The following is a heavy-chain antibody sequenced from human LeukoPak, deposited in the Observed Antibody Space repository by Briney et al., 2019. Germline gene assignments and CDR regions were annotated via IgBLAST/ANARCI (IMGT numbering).Heavy chain of an antibody. V-gene: IGHV3-7*01. CDR2: INKDGSDK. D-gene: IGHD4-23*01. Sequence: GGSLRLSCAAPGFTFNMYWMTWVRQAPGKGLESVAYINKDGSDKYYVDSVKGRFTVSRDDAKNSLYLQMNSLRAEDTAVYYCARDAGYGGNSDYWGQGTLVTVSS. CDR3: ARDAGYGGNSDY. CDR1: GFTFNMYW. J-gene: IGHJ4*02.